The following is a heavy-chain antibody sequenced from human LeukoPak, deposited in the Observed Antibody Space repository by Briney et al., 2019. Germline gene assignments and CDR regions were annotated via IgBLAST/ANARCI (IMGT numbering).Heavy chain of an antibody. CDR1: GYTFAGYY. CDR2: INPNSGGT. Sequence: ASVKVSCKASGYTFAGYYMHWVRQAPGQGLEWMGWINPNSGGTNYAQKFQGWVTMTRDTSISTAYMELSRLRSDDTAVYYCARGVREVYYDILTGQNWFDPWGQGTLVTVSS. J-gene: IGHJ5*02. V-gene: IGHV1-2*04. CDR3: ARGVREVYYDILTGQNWFDP. D-gene: IGHD3-9*01.